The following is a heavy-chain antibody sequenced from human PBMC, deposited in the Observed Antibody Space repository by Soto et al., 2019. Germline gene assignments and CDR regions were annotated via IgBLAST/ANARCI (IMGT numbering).Heavy chain of an antibody. CDR3: TTDRGGNAAVAGTTVYYYGMDV. J-gene: IGHJ6*04. D-gene: IGHD6-19*01. CDR2: IKSKTDGGTT. Sequence: GGSLRLSCAASGFTFSNAWMSWVRQAPGKGLEWVGRIKSKTDGGTTDYAAPVKGRFTISRDDSKNTLYLQMNSLKTEDTAVYYCTTDRGGNAAVAGTTVYYYGMDVWGKGTTVTVS. V-gene: IGHV3-15*01. CDR1: GFTFSNAW.